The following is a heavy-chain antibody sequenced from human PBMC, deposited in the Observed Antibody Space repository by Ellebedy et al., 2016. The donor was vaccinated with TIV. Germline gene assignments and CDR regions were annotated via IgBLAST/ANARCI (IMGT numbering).Heavy chain of an antibody. CDR2: ISSSSSAI. CDR3: SRHTDYALDY. V-gene: IGHV3-48*01. J-gene: IGHJ4*02. CDR1: GFTFSTYS. Sequence: GESLKISCVASGFTFSTYSMNWVRQAPGKGLEWVSYISSSSSAIYYADFVKGRFTISRDNAKNSLYLQMNSLRAEDTAVYYCSRHTDYALDYWGQGALVTVSS. D-gene: IGHD4-17*01.